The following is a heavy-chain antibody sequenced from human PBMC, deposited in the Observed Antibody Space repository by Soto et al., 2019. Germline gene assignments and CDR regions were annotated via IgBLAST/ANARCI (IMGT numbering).Heavy chain of an antibody. CDR2: IYYSGST. V-gene: IGHV4-39*01. CDR3: ARHGDYGDYFDY. Sequence: SETLSLTCTVSGGSISSSSYYWGWIRQPPGKGLEWIGSIYYSGSTYYNPSLKSRVTISVDTSKNQFSLKLSSVTAADTAVYYCARHGDYGDYFDYWGQGTLVTVSS. D-gene: IGHD4-17*01. CDR1: GGSISSSSYY. J-gene: IGHJ4*02.